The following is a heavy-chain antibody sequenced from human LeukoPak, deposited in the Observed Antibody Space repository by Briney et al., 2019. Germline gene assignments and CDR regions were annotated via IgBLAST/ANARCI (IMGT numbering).Heavy chain of an antibody. CDR2: ISAYNGNT. CDR3: ARSIAGNYPRDY. CDR1: GSTFTSYG. J-gene: IGHJ4*02. V-gene: IGHV1-18*01. D-gene: IGHD1-14*01. Sequence: ASVKVSCKASGSTFTSYGIIWVRQAPGQGLEWMGWISAYNGNTNYAQKLQGRVTMTTYTSTSTAYMELRSLRSDDTAVYYCARSIAGNYPRDYWGEGTLVTVSS.